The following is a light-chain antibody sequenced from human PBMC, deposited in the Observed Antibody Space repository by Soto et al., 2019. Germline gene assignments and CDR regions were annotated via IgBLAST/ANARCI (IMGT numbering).Light chain of an antibody. V-gene: IGKV2-30*01. CDR3: MQGTHWPWT. J-gene: IGKJ1*01. Sequence: DAVLTQSPLSLPVTLGQPAAISCRSSQSLVYSNGNAYLIWFQQRPGQSPRRLIYQVSTRDAGVPDRFRGSGSCTYFTLTISRVEAEDVGLYYFMQGTHWPWTFGQGTKVEIK. CDR2: QVS. CDR1: QSLVYSNGNAY.